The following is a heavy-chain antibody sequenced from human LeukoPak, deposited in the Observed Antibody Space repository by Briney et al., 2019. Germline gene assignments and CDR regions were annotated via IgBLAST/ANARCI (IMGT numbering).Heavy chain of an antibody. J-gene: IGHJ5*02. CDR3: SKDLTSDFGGDLDP. CDR1: GFTFSNYG. CDR2: ISFDGSQK. Sequence: GGSLRLSCAASGFTFSNYGMHWVRQAPGKGLEWVALISFDGSQKYYADSVKGRFTISRDNSKSTVYLQMNSLRVEDAAVYYCSKDLTSDFGGDLDPWGQGTLVTVSP. V-gene: IGHV3-30*02. D-gene: IGHD3-10*01.